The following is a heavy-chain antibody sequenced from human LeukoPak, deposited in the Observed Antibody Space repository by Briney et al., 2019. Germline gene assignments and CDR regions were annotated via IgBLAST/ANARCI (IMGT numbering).Heavy chain of an antibody. V-gene: IGHV4-59*08. CDR3: ARVPRDREYSSSNFDY. CDR2: IYYSGST. D-gene: IGHD6-6*01. CDR1: GGSISSYY. J-gene: IGHJ4*02. Sequence: SETLSLTCTVSGGSISSYYWSWIRQPPGKGLEWIGYIYYSGSTNYNPSLKSRVTISVDTSKNQFSLKLSSVTAADTAVYYCARVPRDREYSSSNFDYWGQGTLVTVSS.